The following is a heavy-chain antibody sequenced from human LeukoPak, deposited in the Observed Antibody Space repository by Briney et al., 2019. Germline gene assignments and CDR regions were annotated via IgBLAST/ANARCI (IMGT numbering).Heavy chain of an antibody. V-gene: IGHV3-21*01. CDR2: ISSSSSYI. Sequence: PGGSLRLSCAASGFTFSSYSMNWVRQAPGKGLEWVSSISSSSSYIYYADSVKGRFTISRDNAKNSLCLQMNSLRAEDTAVYYCARDWYHFQDLSYWGQGTLVTVSS. J-gene: IGHJ4*02. CDR1: GFTFSSYS. CDR3: ARDWYHFQDLSY. D-gene: IGHD3-3*01.